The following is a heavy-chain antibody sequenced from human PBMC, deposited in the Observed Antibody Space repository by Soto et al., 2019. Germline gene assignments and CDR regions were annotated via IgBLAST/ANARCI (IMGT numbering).Heavy chain of an antibody. D-gene: IGHD6-19*01. Sequence: QEQRAESGGGLVKPGGSLRLSCAASGFSFNVYYMTWIHQAPWSGLEWVASISMLGDNTYYADSVNGRVTISRDNVQSLLYLQMDTLRPEDTAIYYCARDRAGTRTFPHNTFNLWGQGTTVTVAS. V-gene: IGHV3-11*01. CDR3: ARDRAGTRTFPHNTFNL. J-gene: IGHJ3*01. CDR1: GFSFNVYY. CDR2: ISMLGDNT.